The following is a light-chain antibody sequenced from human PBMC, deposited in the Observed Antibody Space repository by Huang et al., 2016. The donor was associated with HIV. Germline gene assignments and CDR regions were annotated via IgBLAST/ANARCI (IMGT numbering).Light chain of an antibody. CDR2: AAS. V-gene: IGKV1-9*01. CDR1: QDISSY. Sequence: IQFTQSPSSLSPSVGDRVTITCRASQDISSYLAWYQQKSGKAPKLLIYAASTLESGVPSRFSGSGSGTDFTLTINSLQPEDFATYYCLQLVTWPGTFGPGTNVDV. J-gene: IGKJ3*01. CDR3: LQLVTWPGT.